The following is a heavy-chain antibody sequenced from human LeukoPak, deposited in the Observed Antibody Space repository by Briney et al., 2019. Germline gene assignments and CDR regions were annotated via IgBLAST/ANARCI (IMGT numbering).Heavy chain of an antibody. J-gene: IGHJ4*02. V-gene: IGHV1-18*04. Sequence: GASVKVSCKASGYTFTGYYMHWVRQAPGQGLEWMGWISAYNGNTNYAQKLQGRVTMTTDTSTSTAYMELRSLRSDDTAVYYCARGRGNYFDYWGQGTLVTVSS. CDR2: ISAYNGNT. CDR1: GYTFTGYY. D-gene: IGHD3-16*01. CDR3: ARGRGNYFDY.